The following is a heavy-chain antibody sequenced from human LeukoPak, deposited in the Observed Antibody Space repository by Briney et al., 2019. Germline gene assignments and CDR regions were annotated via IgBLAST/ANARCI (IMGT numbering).Heavy chain of an antibody. CDR1: GFTFSSYA. J-gene: IGHJ4*02. Sequence: PGGSLRLSCAASGFTFSSYAMGWVRQAPGKGLEWVAVISSDASNKYYADSVKGRFTISRDNSKNTLFLQINSLRTEDTAVYYCARDPPGSPDYFDFWGQGTLVTVSS. CDR3: ARDPPGSPDYFDF. CDR2: ISSDASNK. V-gene: IGHV3-30-3*01.